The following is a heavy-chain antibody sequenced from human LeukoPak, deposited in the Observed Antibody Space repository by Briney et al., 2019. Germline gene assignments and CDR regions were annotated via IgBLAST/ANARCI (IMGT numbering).Heavy chain of an antibody. Sequence: PGGSLRLSCAASGFTFSSYPMHWVRQAPGKGLEYVSAISTNGGATYYGNSVRGRFTISRDNSKSTLYLQMGSLRSEDTAVYYCVGEPFGWYDYWGQGTLVTVSS. D-gene: IGHD6-19*01. V-gene: IGHV3-64*01. CDR3: VGEPFGWYDY. CDR1: GFTFSSYP. CDR2: ISTNGGAT. J-gene: IGHJ4*02.